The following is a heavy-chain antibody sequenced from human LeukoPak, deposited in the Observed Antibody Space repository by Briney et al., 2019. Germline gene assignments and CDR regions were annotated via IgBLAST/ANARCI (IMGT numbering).Heavy chain of an antibody. CDR1: GFTFSSYA. CDR2: ISYDGGKK. Sequence: PGGSLRLSCAASGFTFSSYAMHWVRQAPGKGLEWVAVISYDGGKKYYGDSVKGRFTISRDNSKNTLYLQMNSLRPEDTAVFYCARDSLELPNYFDYWGQGTQITVSS. J-gene: IGHJ4*02. V-gene: IGHV3-30*04. CDR3: ARDSLELPNYFDY. D-gene: IGHD1-7*01.